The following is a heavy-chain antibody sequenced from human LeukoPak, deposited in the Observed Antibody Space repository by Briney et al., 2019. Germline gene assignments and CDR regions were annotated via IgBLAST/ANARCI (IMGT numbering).Heavy chain of an antibody. CDR2: IYHSGST. V-gene: IGHV4-38-2*01. CDR1: GYSISSGYY. D-gene: IGHD6-13*01. Sequence: SETLSLTCAVSGYSISSGYYWGWIRQPPGNGLEWIGSIYHSGSTYYNPSLKSRVTISVDTSKNQFSLKLSSVTAADTAVYYCARNEQQLLVDYWGQGTLVTVSS. CDR3: ARNEQQLLVDY. J-gene: IGHJ4*02.